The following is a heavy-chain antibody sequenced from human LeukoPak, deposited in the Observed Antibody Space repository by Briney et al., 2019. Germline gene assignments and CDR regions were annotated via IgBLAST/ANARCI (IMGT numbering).Heavy chain of an antibody. D-gene: IGHD3-16*01. V-gene: IGHV4-59*01. CDR2: IYYSGST. J-gene: IGHJ5*02. Sequence: PSETLSLTCTVSGGSLSSYYWSWIRQPPGKGLEWIGYIYYSGSTNYNPSLKSRVTISVDTSKNQFSLKLSSVTAADTAVYYCAGGGPRGFDPWGQGTLVTVSS. CDR3: AGGGPRGFDP. CDR1: GGSLSSYY.